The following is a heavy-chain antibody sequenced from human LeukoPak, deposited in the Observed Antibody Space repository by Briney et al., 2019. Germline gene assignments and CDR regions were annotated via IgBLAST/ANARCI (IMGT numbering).Heavy chain of an antibody. V-gene: IGHV3-7*01. D-gene: IGHD4-17*01. J-gene: IGHJ6*02. Sequence: PGGSLRLSCVASGFTFSSYWMSWVRQAPGKGLEWVANIKEDESEKYYVDSVKGRFTISRDSAKNSLYLQMNSLRAEDTAMYYCARVRTTWSYYGMDVWGQGTTVTVSS. CDR2: IKEDESEK. CDR1: GFTFSSYW. CDR3: ARVRTTWSYYGMDV.